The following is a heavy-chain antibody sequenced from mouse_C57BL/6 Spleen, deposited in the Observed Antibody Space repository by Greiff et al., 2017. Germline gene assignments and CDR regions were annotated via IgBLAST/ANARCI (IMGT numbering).Heavy chain of an antibody. CDR2: ISSGSSTI. Sequence: EVKLMESGGGLVKPGGSLKLSCAASGFTFSDYGMHWVRQAPEKGLEWVAYISSGSSTIYYADTVKGRFTISRDNAKNTLFLQMTSLRSEDTAMYYCARDDYDVGYFDYWGQGTTLTVSS. CDR3: ARDDYDVGYFDY. D-gene: IGHD2-4*01. CDR1: GFTFSDYG. J-gene: IGHJ2*01. V-gene: IGHV5-17*01.